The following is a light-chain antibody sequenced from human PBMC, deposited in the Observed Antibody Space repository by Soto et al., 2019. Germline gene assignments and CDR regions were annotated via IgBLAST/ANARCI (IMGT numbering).Light chain of an antibody. V-gene: IGLV1-44*01. CDR3: STWDDSLNGVV. Sequence: QSVLTQPPSASGPPGQRVTISCSGSSSNIGSNTVTWYQQLPGTAPKLLIYSNNQRPSGLPDRFSGSKSGTSASLAISGLQSEDEADYYCSTWDDSLNGVVFGGGTKLTVL. CDR2: SNN. CDR1: SSNIGSNT. J-gene: IGLJ2*01.